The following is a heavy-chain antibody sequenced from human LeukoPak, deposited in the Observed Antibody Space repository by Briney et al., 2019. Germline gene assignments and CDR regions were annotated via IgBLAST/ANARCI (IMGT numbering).Heavy chain of an antibody. CDR1: GYTFTSYY. CDR2: INPSGGST. J-gene: IGHJ5*02. V-gene: IGHV1-46*01. CDR3: ARSTTGTQAWFDP. Sequence: ASVKVSCKASGYTFTSYYMHWVRQAPGQGLEWMGIINPSGGSTSYAQKFQGRVTITADESTSTAYMELSSLRSEDTAVYYCARSTTGTQAWFDPWGQGTLVTVSS. D-gene: IGHD1-1*01.